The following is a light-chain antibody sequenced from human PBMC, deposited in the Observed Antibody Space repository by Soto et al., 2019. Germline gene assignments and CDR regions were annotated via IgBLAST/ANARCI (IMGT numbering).Light chain of an antibody. J-gene: IGLJ2*01. V-gene: IGLV2-14*03. CDR3: SSSSGRSYIVL. CDR2: DVN. Sequence: QSALTQPASVSGSPGQSIAISCTGTASDVGGYGNLSWYQQHPGRAPKLIIYDVNYRPSGVSDRFSASKSGNTASLTISGLQSEDEADYSCSSSSGRSYIVLFGGGTKLTVL. CDR1: ASDVGGYGN.